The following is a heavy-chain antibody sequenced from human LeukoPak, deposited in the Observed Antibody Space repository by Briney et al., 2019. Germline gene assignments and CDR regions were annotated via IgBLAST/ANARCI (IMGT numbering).Heavy chain of an antibody. D-gene: IGHD3-22*01. CDR1: GGSISSYY. Sequence: PSQTLSLTCTVSGGSISSYYWSWIRQPPGKGLEWIAYIHYSGSTNYSPSLKSRVTISVDTSKNQFSLKLSSVTAADTAVYYCARGGLDSNGYWVAFGIWGQGTMVTVSS. V-gene: IGHV4-59*01. J-gene: IGHJ3*02. CDR3: ARGGLDSNGYWVAFGI. CDR2: IHYSGST.